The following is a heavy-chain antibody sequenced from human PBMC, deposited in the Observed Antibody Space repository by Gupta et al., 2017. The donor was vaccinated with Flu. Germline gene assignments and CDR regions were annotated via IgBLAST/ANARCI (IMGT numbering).Heavy chain of an antibody. V-gene: IGHV3-74*01. CDR3: ARVPYSGYSTFDP. CDR1: GFNFSSYW. CDR2: INTDGSTT. J-gene: IGHJ5*02. D-gene: IGHD4-11*01. Sequence: EVQLVESGGGLVQPGGSLRLSCAASGFNFSSYWMHWVRQTPGKGLVWISRINTDGSTTNYADSGKDRFTISRDNAKNTLYLQMNSLRVEDTAVYYCARVPYSGYSTFDPWGQGTLVTVSS.